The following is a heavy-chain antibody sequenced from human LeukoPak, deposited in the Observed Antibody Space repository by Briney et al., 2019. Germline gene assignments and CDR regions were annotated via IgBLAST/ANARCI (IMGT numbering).Heavy chain of an antibody. D-gene: IGHD1-26*01. V-gene: IGHV3-30*18. J-gene: IGHJ6*04. CDR1: GFTFSSYG. CDR3: AKDHSGSYYYYGMDV. CDR2: ISYDGSNK. Sequence: GGSLRLSCAASGFTFSSYGMHWVRQAPGKGLGWVAVISYDGSNKYYADSVKGRFTISRDNSKNTLYLQMNSLRAEDTAVYYCAKDHSGSYYYYGMDVWGKGTTVTVSS.